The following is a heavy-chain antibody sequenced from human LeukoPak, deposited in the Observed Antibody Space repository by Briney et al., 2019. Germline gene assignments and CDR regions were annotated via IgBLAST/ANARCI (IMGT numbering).Heavy chain of an antibody. D-gene: IGHD2-2*01. J-gene: IGHJ3*02. V-gene: IGHV1-69*13. CDR1: GGTFSSYA. CDR3: AECSSTSCYFGNILNMAFDI. CDR2: IIPIFGTA. Sequence: SVKVSCXASGGTFSSYAISWVRQARGQGLEWMGGIIPIFGTANYAQKFQGRVTITADESTSTAYMELSSLRSEDTAVYYCAECSSTSCYFGNILNMAFDIWGQGTMVTVSS.